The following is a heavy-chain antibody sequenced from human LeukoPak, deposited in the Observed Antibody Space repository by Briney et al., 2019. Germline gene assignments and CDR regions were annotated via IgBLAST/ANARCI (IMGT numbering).Heavy chain of an antibody. CDR3: ARAVDGPFDAFDI. J-gene: IGHJ3*02. Sequence: SETLSLTCTVSGGSISSGNYYWTWIRQPAGKGLEWIGRIYTSGSTNYNPSLKSRVTISVDTSKNQFSLKLSSVTAADTAVYYCARAVDGPFDAFDIWGQGTMVTVSS. V-gene: IGHV4-61*02. CDR1: GGSISSGNYY. CDR2: IYTSGST.